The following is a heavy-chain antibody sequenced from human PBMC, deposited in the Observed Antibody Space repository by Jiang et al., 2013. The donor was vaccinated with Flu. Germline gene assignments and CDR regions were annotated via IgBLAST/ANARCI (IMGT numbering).Heavy chain of an antibody. CDR2: IYPGDSDT. V-gene: IGHV5-51*01. J-gene: IGHJ6*02. D-gene: IGHD3-16*01. Sequence: WVRQMPGKGLEWMGIIYPGDSDTRYSPSFQGQVTISADKSISTAYLQWSSLKASDTAMYYCARSQRRAMITFGGVPRYGMDVWGQGTTVTVSS. CDR3: ARSQRRAMITFGGVPRYGMDV.